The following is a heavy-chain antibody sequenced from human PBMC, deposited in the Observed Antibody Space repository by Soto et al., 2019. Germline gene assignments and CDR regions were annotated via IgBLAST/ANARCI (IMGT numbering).Heavy chain of an antibody. CDR3: ASLSSGWYYFDY. D-gene: IGHD6-19*01. V-gene: IGHV1-3*01. Sequence: GASVKVSCKASGYTFTSYAMHWVRQAPGQRLEWMGWINAGNGNTKYSQKFQGRVTITRDTSASTAYMELSSLGSEDTAVYYCASLSSGWYYFDYWGQGTLVTVSS. J-gene: IGHJ4*02. CDR2: INAGNGNT. CDR1: GYTFTSYA.